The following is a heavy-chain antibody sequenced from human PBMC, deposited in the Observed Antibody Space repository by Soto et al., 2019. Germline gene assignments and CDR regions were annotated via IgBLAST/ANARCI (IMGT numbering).Heavy chain of an antibody. CDR3: ARRRHYDILTGYAKATSDAFDL. J-gene: IGHJ3*01. V-gene: IGHV4-39*01. CDR2: IYYSGST. CDR1: GGSISSSSYY. Sequence: SETLSLTCTVSGGSISSSSYYWGWIRQPPGKGLEWIGSIYYSGSTYYNPSLKSRVTISVDTSKNQFSLKLSSVTAADTAVYYCARRRHYDILTGYAKATSDAFDLWGQGTMVTVSS. D-gene: IGHD3-9*01.